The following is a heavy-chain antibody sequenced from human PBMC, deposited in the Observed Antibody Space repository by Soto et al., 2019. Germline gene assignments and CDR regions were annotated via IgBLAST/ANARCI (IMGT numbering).Heavy chain of an antibody. CDR3: ARDSDYYGSGLYYYYYYGMDV. CDR2: ISGSGGST. CDR1: GFTFSSYA. D-gene: IGHD3-10*01. J-gene: IGHJ6*02. Sequence: EVQLLESGGGLVQPGGSLRLSCAASGFTFSSYAMSWVRQAPGKGLEWVSAISGSGGSTYYADSVKGRFTISRDNSKNTLYLQMNSLRAEDTAVYYCARDSDYYGSGLYYYYYYGMDVWGQGTTVTVSS. V-gene: IGHV3-23*01.